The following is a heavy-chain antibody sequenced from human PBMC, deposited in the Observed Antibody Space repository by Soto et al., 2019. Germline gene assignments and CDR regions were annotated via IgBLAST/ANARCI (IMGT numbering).Heavy chain of an antibody. J-gene: IGHJ6*02. CDR3: ARAIVVVPAAMEYYYYYGMDV. V-gene: IGHV4-31*03. Sequence: SETLSLTCTVSGGSISSGGYYWSWIRQHPGKGLEWIGYIYYSWSNYYNPPLKSRVTISVDTSKNQFSLKLSSVTAADTAVYYCARAIVVVPAAMEYYYYYGMDVWGQGTTVTVSS. D-gene: IGHD2-2*01. CDR2: IYYSWSN. CDR1: GGSISSGGYY.